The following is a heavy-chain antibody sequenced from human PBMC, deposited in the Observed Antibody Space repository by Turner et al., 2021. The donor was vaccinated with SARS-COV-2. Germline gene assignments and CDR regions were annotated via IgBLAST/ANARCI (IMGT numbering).Heavy chain of an antibody. J-gene: IGHJ6*02. V-gene: IGHV1-24*01. CDR3: ATGVAVAGTPSVYYYYYGMDV. CDR2: FDPEDGET. CDR1: GYSLTELS. Sequence: QVQLVQSGAEVKKPGASVKVSCKVSGYSLTELSMHWVRQAPGKGLEWMGGFDPEDGETIYAQKFQGRVTMTEDTSTDTAYMELSSLRSEDTAVYYCATGVAVAGTPSVYYYYYGMDVWGQGTTVTVSS. D-gene: IGHD6-19*01.